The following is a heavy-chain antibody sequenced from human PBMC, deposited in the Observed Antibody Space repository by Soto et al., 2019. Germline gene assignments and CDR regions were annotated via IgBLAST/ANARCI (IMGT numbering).Heavy chain of an antibody. Sequence: SETLSLTCTVAGGSISGGGYYWSWIRQHPGKGLEWIGYIYYSGSTYYNPSLKSRVTISVDTSKNQFSLKLSSVTAADTAVYYCARVLWFGELSSAEYFQHWGQGTLVTVSS. J-gene: IGHJ1*01. CDR1: GGSISGGGYY. V-gene: IGHV4-31*03. D-gene: IGHD3-10*01. CDR2: IYYSGST. CDR3: ARVLWFGELSSAEYFQH.